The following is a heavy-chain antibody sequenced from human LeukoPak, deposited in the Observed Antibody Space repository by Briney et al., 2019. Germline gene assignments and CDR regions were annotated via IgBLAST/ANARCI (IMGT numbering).Heavy chain of an antibody. CDR1: GGSISSYY. V-gene: IGHV4-59*01. J-gene: IGHJ4*02. Sequence: SETLSLTCTVSGGSISSYYWSWIRQPPGKGLEWIGYIYYSGTTNYNPSHKSRVTISVDTFKNQFSLKLSSVTAADTAVYYCARGVYIAAAQYAYWGQGTLVTVSS. CDR2: IYYSGTT. CDR3: ARGVYIAAAQYAY. D-gene: IGHD6-13*01.